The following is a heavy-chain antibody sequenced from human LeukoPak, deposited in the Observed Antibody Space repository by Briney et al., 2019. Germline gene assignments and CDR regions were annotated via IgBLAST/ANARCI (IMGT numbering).Heavy chain of an antibody. CDR2: ISPNGVIT. V-gene: IGHV3-23*01. J-gene: IGHJ4*02. D-gene: IGHD5-24*01. CDR3: AKDDAWLQYGN. Sequence: PGRPLRLSCAASGFTFSSHGMNWVRQAPGKGLEWVSGISPNGVITYYADSVKGRFTISRDNSKGTVYLQMNSLRPEDTAVYYCAKDDAWLQYGNWGRGTLVTVSS. CDR1: GFTFSSHG.